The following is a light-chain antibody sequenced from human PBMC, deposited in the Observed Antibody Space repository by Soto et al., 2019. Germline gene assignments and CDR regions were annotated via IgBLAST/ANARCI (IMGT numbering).Light chain of an antibody. J-gene: IGKJ1*01. CDR3: QQYDNLVT. CDR2: DAS. CDR1: QDISNY. Sequence: DIQMTQSPSSLSASVGDRVTITCQASQDISNYLNWYPQKPGKAPKLLIYDASNLETGVPSRFSGSGSGTDFTFTISSPQPEDIATYYCQQYDNLVTFGQGTKVEIK. V-gene: IGKV1-33*01.